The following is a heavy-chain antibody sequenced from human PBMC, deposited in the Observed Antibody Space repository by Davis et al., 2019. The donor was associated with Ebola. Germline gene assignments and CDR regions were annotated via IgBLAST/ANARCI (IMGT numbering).Heavy chain of an antibody. J-gene: IGHJ4*02. Sequence: GGSLRLSCAASGFTLSGYDMNWVRQAPGKGLQWVAVIWDDGSNKYYADSVKGRFTISRDNSKNTLYLQMNSLRAEDTAVYYCATTGSAGGSLYYWGRGTLVTVSS. V-gene: IGHV3-33*01. CDR1: GFTLSGYD. CDR2: IWDDGSNK. CDR3: ATTGSAGGSLYY. D-gene: IGHD3-10*01.